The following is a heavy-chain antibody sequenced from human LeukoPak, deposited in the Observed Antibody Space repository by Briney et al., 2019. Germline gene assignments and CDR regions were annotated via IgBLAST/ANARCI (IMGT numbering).Heavy chain of an antibody. Sequence: SETLSLTCTVSGGSVSGGNYLWTWIRQPPGKGLEWIGYMYYSGSTYYNPSLKSRVIISVNPSKNQFTLKLTSVSAADTAMYYCARATDAIFDWFDSWGQGTLVTVSS. V-gene: IGHV4-30-4*01. CDR2: MYYSGST. CDR3: ARATDAIFDWFDS. D-gene: IGHD2-21*02. CDR1: GGSVSGGNYL. J-gene: IGHJ5*01.